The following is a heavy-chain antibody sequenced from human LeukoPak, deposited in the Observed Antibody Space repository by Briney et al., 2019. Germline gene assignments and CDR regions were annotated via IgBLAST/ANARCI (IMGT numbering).Heavy chain of an antibody. D-gene: IGHD3-10*01. J-gene: IGHJ4*02. CDR1: GFTFSSYG. Sequence: GGSLRLSCAASGFTFSSYGMSWVRQAPGKGLEWVSAISGSGGSTYYADSVKGRFTISRDNSKNTLYLQMNSLKAEDTAVYYCAKGLLWFGEFFDYWGQGTLVTVSS. CDR2: ISGSGGST. CDR3: AKGLLWFGEFFDY. V-gene: IGHV3-23*01.